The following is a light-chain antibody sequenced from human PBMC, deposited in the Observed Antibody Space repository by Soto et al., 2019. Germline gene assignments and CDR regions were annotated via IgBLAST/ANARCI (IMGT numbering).Light chain of an antibody. Sequence: QSALTQPPSASGSPGQSVTISCTGNSNDVGHSSFISWYQQHAGKAPKLIIYEVSKRPSGVPDRFSGSKSGNTASLSVSGLQDEDEADYFCNAQADNGKHVFGTGTKLTVL. J-gene: IGLJ1*01. V-gene: IGLV2-8*01. CDR3: NAQADNGKHV. CDR2: EVS. CDR1: SNDVGHSSF.